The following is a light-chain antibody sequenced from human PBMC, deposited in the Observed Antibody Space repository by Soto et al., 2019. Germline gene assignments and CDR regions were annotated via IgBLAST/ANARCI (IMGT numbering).Light chain of an antibody. V-gene: IGLV2-8*01. Sequence: QSALTQPPSASGSPGQSVTVSCTGTSSDVGGYNFVSWYQHRPGKAPKHMIYEVNKRPSGVPDRFSGSKSVNTASLTVFGLEAEDEADYFCSSYAGSNNYVFGTGTKVTVL. CDR2: EVN. CDR3: SSYAGSNNYV. CDR1: SSDVGGYNF. J-gene: IGLJ1*01.